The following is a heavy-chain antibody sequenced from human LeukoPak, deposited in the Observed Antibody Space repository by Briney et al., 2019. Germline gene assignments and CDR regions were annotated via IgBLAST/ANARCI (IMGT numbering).Heavy chain of an antibody. Sequence: PSETLSLTCTVSGDSVSRYSWSWIRQPPGKGLEWIGSIYYSGSTYYNPSLKSRVTISVDTSKNQFSLKLSSVTAADTAVYYCARHDRMVTTSLDYWGQGTLVTVSS. CDR2: IYYSGST. D-gene: IGHD4-17*01. CDR1: GDSVSRYS. J-gene: IGHJ4*02. CDR3: ARHDRMVTTSLDY. V-gene: IGHV4-59*04.